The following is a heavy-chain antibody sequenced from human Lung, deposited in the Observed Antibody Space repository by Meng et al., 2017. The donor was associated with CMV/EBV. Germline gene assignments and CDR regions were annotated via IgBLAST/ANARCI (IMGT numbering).Heavy chain of an antibody. J-gene: IGHJ4*02. CDR2: INPYNGNT. V-gene: IGHV1-18*01. Sequence: QVQLVQSGGEVKRPGASVKVACKTSGYTFKRYAITWVRQAPGQGLEWMGWINPYNGNTDHAQNLQARLTMTTDTSTSTVYMELGSLRSDDTAVYYCARGRVSYSSSSSLNYWGQRTLVIVSS. CDR3: ARGRVSYSSSSSLNY. CDR1: GYTFKRYA. D-gene: IGHD6-6*01.